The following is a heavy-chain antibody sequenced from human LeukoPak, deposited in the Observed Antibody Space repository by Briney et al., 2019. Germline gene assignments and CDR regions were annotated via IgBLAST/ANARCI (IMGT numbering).Heavy chain of an antibody. CDR2: LYSSGST. J-gene: IGHJ6*02. CDR3: AGRDKGYYYGMTS. D-gene: IGHD5-24*01. CDR1: GFTVSTNY. V-gene: IGHV3-66*01. Sequence: GGSLRLSCAASGFTVSTNYMSWVRQAPGKGLEWVSLLYSSGSTYYTDSVKGRFTISRDSSKNTLYLQMNSLRAEDTAVYYCAGRDKGYYYGMTSGAKGPRSPSP.